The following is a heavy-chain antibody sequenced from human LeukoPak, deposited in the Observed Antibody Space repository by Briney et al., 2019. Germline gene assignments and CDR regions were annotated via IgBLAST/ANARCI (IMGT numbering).Heavy chain of an antibody. CDR1: GGSISSGGYY. V-gene: IGHV4-31*03. Sequence: SETLSLTCTVSGGSISSGGYYWSWIRQHPGKGLEWIGYVYYSGSTYYNPSLKSRVTISVDTSKNQFSLKLSSVTAADTAVYYCARSARYADAFDIWGQGTMVTVSS. CDR3: ARSARYADAFDI. J-gene: IGHJ3*02. CDR2: VYYSGST. D-gene: IGHD2-8*01.